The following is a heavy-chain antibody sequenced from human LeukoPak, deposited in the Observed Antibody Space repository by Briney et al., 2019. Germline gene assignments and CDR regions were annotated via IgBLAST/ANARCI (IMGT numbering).Heavy chain of an antibody. CDR3: AREPVGGYNLDWFDY. Sequence: ASVKVSCKASGYTFTSYGISWVRQAPGQGLEWMGWISAYNGNTNYAQKLQGRVTMTTDTSTSTAYMELRSLRSDDPAVYYCAREPVGGYNLDWFDYWGQGTLVTVSS. J-gene: IGHJ4*02. CDR2: ISAYNGNT. CDR1: GYTFTSYG. D-gene: IGHD5-24*01. V-gene: IGHV1-18*01.